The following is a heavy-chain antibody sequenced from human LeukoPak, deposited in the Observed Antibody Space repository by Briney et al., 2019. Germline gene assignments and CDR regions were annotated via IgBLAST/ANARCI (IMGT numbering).Heavy chain of an antibody. CDR2: ISGSGGST. Sequence: RAGGSLRLSCAASGFTFSSYAMSWVRQAPGKGLEWVSAISGSGGSTYYADSVKGRFTISRDNSKNTLYLQMNSLRAEDTAVYYCAKEMYYDRAPGDYWGQGTLVTASS. CDR1: GFTFSSYA. J-gene: IGHJ4*02. D-gene: IGHD3-22*01. V-gene: IGHV3-23*01. CDR3: AKEMYYDRAPGDY.